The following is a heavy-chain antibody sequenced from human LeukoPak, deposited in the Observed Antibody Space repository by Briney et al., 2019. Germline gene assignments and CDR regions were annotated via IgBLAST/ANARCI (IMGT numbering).Heavy chain of an antibody. J-gene: IGHJ4*02. CDR3: ATNVGYYDSSGHPDY. Sequence: GGSLRLSCAASGFTVSSNYMSWVRQAPGKGLEWVSVIYSGGSTYYADSVKGRFTISRDNSKNTLYLQMNSLRAEDTAVYYCATNVGYYDSSGHPDYWGQGTLVTVSS. D-gene: IGHD3-22*01. V-gene: IGHV3-53*01. CDR2: IYSGGST. CDR1: GFTVSSNY.